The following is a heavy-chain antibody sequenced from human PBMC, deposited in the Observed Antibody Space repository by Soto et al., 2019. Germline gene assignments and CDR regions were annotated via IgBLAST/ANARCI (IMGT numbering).Heavy chain of an antibody. CDR2: ISYDGSNK. V-gene: IGHV3-30-3*01. Sequence: PGGSLRLSCAASGFTFSSYAMHWVRQAPGKGLEWVAVISYDGSNKYYADSVKGRFTISRDNSKNTLYLQMNSLRAEDTAMYYCARAGIAAAGTHYYYGMDVWGQGTTVTVSS. D-gene: IGHD6-13*01. CDR1: GFTFSSYA. J-gene: IGHJ6*02. CDR3: ARAGIAAAGTHYYYGMDV.